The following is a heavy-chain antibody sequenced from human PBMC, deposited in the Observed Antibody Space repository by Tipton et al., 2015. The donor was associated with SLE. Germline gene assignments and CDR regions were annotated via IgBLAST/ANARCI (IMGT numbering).Heavy chain of an antibody. Sequence: TLSLTCTVSGGSIRSYYWSWIRQPPGKGLEWIGYIYYSGSTNYNPSLKSRVTISVDTSKNQFSLKLSSVTAADTAVYYCAIYSGSYYGHWFDPWGQGTLVTVSS. D-gene: IGHD1-26*01. CDR3: AIYSGSYYGHWFDP. J-gene: IGHJ5*02. CDR1: GGSIRSYY. CDR2: IYYSGST. V-gene: IGHV4-59*01.